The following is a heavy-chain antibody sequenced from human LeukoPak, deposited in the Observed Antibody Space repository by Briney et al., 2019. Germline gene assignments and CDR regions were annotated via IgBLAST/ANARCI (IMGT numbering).Heavy chain of an antibody. CDR2: IYYSGST. Sequence: SETLSLTCSVSGGSISSYYWSWIRQPPGKGLEWIGYIYYSGSTNYNPSLKSRVTISVDTSKNQFSLKLSSVTAADTAVYYCARESRPDYYDSSGYQKYYFDYWGQGTLVTVSS. D-gene: IGHD3-22*01. CDR1: GGSISSYY. V-gene: IGHV4-59*01. CDR3: ARESRPDYYDSSGYQKYYFDY. J-gene: IGHJ4*02.